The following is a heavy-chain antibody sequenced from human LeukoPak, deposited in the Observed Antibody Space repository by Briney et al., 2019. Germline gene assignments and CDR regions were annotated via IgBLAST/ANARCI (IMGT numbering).Heavy chain of an antibody. CDR1: GFNFNSYA. J-gene: IGHJ3*02. CDR2: ISYDGSKT. V-gene: IGHV3-30*04. CDR3: ATELRILSWGVDAFDI. Sequence: GGSLRLSCAASGFNFNSYAVHWVRQAPGKGLEWVAFISYDGSKTYHADSVKGRFTISRDTSETTLYLQMNSLRAEDTAVYYCATELRILSWGVDAFDIWGQGTMVTVCS. D-gene: IGHD3-10*01.